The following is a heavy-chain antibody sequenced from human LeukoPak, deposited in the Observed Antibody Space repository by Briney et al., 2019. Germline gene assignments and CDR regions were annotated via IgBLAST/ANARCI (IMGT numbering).Heavy chain of an antibody. Sequence: SETLSLTCTVSGGSITNYYWAWIRQSPGKGLEWIGYVYYIGSANYNPSLKSRVTISLNTSKNQVSLNLTSVTAADSAVYYCASRGSSGSLTSWGQGTLVTVSS. CDR1: GGSITNYY. J-gene: IGHJ4*02. CDR3: ASRGSSGSLTS. CDR2: VYYIGSA. V-gene: IGHV4-59*01. D-gene: IGHD6-19*01.